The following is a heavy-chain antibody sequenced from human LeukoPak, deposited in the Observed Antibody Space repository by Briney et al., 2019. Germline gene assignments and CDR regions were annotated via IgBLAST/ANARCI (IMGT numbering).Heavy chain of an antibody. CDR3: AKGIDSSSWSPTDY. Sequence: GGSLRLSCAASGFTFSSYAMSWVRQAPGKGLEWVSAISGSGGSTYYADSVKGRFTISRDNSKNTLYPQMNSLRAEDTAVYYCAKGIDSSSWSPTDYWGQGTLVTVSS. CDR2: ISGSGGST. V-gene: IGHV3-23*01. J-gene: IGHJ4*02. CDR1: GFTFSSYA. D-gene: IGHD6-13*01.